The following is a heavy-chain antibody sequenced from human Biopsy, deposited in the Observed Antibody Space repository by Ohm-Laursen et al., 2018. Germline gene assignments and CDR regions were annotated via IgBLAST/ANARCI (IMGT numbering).Heavy chain of an antibody. CDR1: GGSLSSYS. D-gene: IGHD3-22*01. Sequence: SQTLSLTCIVSGGSLSSYSWSWIRQPAGKGLEWIGQIYTSGITNYNPSLKSRVTMSVDTSKNKFSLRVSSVTAADTAVYYCVRGVDYYDPYHYYALDVWGQGTTVTVSS. J-gene: IGHJ6*02. V-gene: IGHV4-4*07. CDR2: IYTSGIT. CDR3: VRGVDYYDPYHYYALDV.